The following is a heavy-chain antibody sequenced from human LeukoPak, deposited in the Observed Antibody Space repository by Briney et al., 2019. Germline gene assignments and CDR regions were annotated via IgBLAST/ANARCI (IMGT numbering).Heavy chain of an antibody. CDR2: IYTSGST. D-gene: IGHD3-3*01. V-gene: IGHV4-4*07. CDR1: GGSISSYY. CDR3: ARGPPITRTYHYYMNV. J-gene: IGHJ6*03. Sequence: SETLSLTCTVSGGSISSYYWSWIRQPAGKGLEWIGRIYTSGSTNYNPSLKSRASISVHKSKNQFSLRLSSVTAADTAVYYCARGPPITRTYHYYMNVWGEGTTVTVSS.